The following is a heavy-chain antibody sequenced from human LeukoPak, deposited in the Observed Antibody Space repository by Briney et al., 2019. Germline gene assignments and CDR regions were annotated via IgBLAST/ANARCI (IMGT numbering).Heavy chain of an antibody. D-gene: IGHD6-13*01. J-gene: IGHJ4*02. Sequence: PSETLSLTCAVSGYSIRSDYYWGWIRQPPGKGLEWIGSIYQSGSTHYNPSLNSRVTISIDTSKNQFSLKLSSMTAADTAVYYCARNSSWYFDYWGQGTLVTVSS. CDR2: IYQSGST. CDR1: GYSIRSDYY. CDR3: ARNSSWYFDY. V-gene: IGHV4-38-2*01.